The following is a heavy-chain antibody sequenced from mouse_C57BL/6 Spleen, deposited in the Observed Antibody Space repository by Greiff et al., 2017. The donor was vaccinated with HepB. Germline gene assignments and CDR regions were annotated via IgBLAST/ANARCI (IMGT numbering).Heavy chain of an antibody. CDR1: GFSLTSYG. J-gene: IGHJ3*01. CDR3: AKDSSGYVWFAY. V-gene: IGHV2-5*01. CDR2: IWRGGST. Sequence: VKLVESGPGLVQPSQCLSITCTVSGFSLTSYGVHWVRQPPGKGLEWLGVIWRGGSTDYNAAFMSRLSITKDNSKSQVFFKMNSLQADDTAIYYCAKDSSGYVWFAYWGQGTLVTVSA. D-gene: IGHD3-2*02.